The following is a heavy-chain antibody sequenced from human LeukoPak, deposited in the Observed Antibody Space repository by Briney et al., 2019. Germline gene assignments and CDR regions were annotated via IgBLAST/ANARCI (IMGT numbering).Heavy chain of an antibody. J-gene: IGHJ4*02. CDR3: AKGHSSGYYYESAWFDY. CDR2: IWYDGSNK. D-gene: IGHD3-22*01. V-gene: IGHV3-33*06. CDR1: GFTFSSYG. Sequence: GGYLRLYCAASGFTFSSYGMHWVRQAPGKGLEWVAVIWYDGSNKYYADPVKGRFTISRDNSKNTLYLQMNSLRAEDTAVYYCAKGHSSGYYYESAWFDYWGQGTLVTVSS.